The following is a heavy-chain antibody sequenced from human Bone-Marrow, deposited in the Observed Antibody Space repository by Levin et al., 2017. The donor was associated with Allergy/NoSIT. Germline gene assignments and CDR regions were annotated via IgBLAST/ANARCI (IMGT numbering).Heavy chain of an antibody. CDR2: IKYDGTEK. V-gene: IGHV3-7*03. CDR3: ARIYDSTGYYSGVGAFDI. CDR1: VFTFDAYW. J-gene: IGHJ3*02. D-gene: IGHD3-22*01. Sequence: GGSLRLSCAASVFTFDAYWMTWVRQAPGQGLEWVAKIKYDGTEKKYVDSVRGRFTIARDNAKNLLFLQMSSLRVEDTAVYFCARIYDSTGYYSGVGAFDIWGQGTRVIVSS.